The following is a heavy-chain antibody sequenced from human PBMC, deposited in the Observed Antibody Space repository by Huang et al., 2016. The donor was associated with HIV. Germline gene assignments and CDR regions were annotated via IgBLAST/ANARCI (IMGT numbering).Heavy chain of an antibody. Sequence: QVQLVQSGAEVKKPGASVKVSCKASGYTFTRYDINWVRQAPGQGLEWMGWMNGNRGNTGYAQNVQGRLTLTRDTSIGAAYMELSSLEPADTAVYYCARGGGSHWLGRFDPWGQGTLVTVFS. CDR2: MNGNRGNT. CDR3: ARGGGSHWLGRFDP. J-gene: IGHJ5*02. V-gene: IGHV1-8*03. CDR1: GYTFTRYD. D-gene: IGHD1-26*01.